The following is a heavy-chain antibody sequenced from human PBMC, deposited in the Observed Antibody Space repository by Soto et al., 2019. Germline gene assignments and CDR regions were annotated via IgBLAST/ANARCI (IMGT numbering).Heavy chain of an antibody. CDR1: GGSFSGYY. D-gene: IGHD3-10*01. CDR2: INYSGST. V-gene: IGHV4-34*01. J-gene: IGHJ5*02. Sequence: SETLSLTCAVYGGSFSGYYCSWIRQPPGKGLEWIGEINYSGSTNYNPSLKSRVTISVDTSKNQFSLKLSSVTAADTAVYYCAAGTFRFGLNWFDPWGQGTLVTVSS. CDR3: AAGTFRFGLNWFDP.